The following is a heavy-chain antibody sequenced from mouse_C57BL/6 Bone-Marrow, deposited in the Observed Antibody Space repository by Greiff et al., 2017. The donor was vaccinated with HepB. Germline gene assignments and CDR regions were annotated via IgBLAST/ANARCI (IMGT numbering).Heavy chain of an antibody. Sequence: EVQRVESGPGLAKPSQTLSLTCSVTGYSITSDYWNWIRKFPGNKLEYMGYISYSGSTYYNPSLKSRISITRDTSKNQYYLQLNSVTTEDTATYYCAKLRFYYDYDGAYFDYWGQGTTLTVSS. CDR1: GYSITSDY. V-gene: IGHV3-8*01. D-gene: IGHD2-4*01. J-gene: IGHJ2*01. CDR3: AKLRFYYDYDGAYFDY. CDR2: ISYSGST.